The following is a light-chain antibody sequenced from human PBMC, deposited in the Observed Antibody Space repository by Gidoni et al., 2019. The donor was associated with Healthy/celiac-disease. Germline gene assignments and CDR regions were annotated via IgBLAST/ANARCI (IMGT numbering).Light chain of an antibody. V-gene: IGKV4-1*01. CDR1: KSVLYSSNNMNN. J-gene: IGKJ5*01. Sequence: IVITQSPDFLAVSLGERATIDCKSSKSVLYSSNNMNNLAWYQQKQGQHPKMLIFLASTRESAVPERFSGSRSAADFTLTISSLQAEDEAVYYCQQYYSTPPITFXQXTRLEIK. CDR2: LAS. CDR3: QQYYSTPPIT.